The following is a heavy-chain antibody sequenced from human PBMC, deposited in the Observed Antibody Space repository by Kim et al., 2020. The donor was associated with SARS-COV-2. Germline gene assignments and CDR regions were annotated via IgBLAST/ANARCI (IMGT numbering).Heavy chain of an antibody. CDR1: GFTVSSNY. D-gene: IGHD2-2*01. CDR3: AREGLPSSPYFDY. J-gene: IGHJ4*02. V-gene: IGHV3-53*01. Sequence: GGSLRLSCAASGFTVSSNYMSWVRQAPGKGLEWVSDIYSGGSTYYEDSVKGRFTITRDNTKNTLYLPKNSLRTEDTAVYYCAREGLPSSPYFDYWGQGTLVTASS. CDR2: IYSGGST.